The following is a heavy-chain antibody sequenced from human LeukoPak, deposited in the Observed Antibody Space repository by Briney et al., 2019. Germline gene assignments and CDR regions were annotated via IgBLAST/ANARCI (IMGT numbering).Heavy chain of an antibody. CDR2: INHSGST. CDR1: GGSFSGYY. V-gene: IGHV4-34*01. Sequence: SETLSLSCAVYGGSFSGYYWSWIRQPPGKGLEWIGEINHSGSTNYNPSLKSRVTISVDTSKNQFSLKLSSVTAADTAVYYCARVPRPQRYYYMDVWGKGTTVTVSS. CDR3: ARVPRPQRYYYMDV. J-gene: IGHJ6*03. D-gene: IGHD1-1*01.